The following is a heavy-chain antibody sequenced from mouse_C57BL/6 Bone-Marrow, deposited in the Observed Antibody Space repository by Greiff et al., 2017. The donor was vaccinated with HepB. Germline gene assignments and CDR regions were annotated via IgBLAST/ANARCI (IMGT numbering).Heavy chain of an antibody. CDR2: ISGGGGNT. CDR3: AATMITTRYYAMDY. J-gene: IGHJ4*01. D-gene: IGHD2-4*01. V-gene: IGHV5-9*01. CDR1: GFTFSSYT. Sequence: EVQGVESGGGLVKPGGSLKLSCAASGFTFSSYTMSWVRQTPEKRLEWVATISGGGGNTYYPDSVKGRFTISRDNAKNTLYLQMSSLRSEDTALYYCAATMITTRYYAMDYWGQGTSVTVSS.